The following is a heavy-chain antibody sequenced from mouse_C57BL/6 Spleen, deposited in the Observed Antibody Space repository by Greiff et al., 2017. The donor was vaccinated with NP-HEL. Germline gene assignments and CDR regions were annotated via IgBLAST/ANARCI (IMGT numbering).Heavy chain of an antibody. CDR1: GFTFSSYA. CDR3: AREGNMVTTKAMDY. Sequence: EVKLQESGGGLVKPGGSLKLSCAASGFTFSSYAMSWVRQTPEKRLEWVATISDGGSYTYYPDNVKGRFTISRDNAKNNLYLQMSHLKSEDTAMYYCAREGNMVTTKAMDYWGQGTSVTVSS. D-gene: IGHD2-2*01. V-gene: IGHV5-4*01. J-gene: IGHJ4*01. CDR2: ISDGGSYT.